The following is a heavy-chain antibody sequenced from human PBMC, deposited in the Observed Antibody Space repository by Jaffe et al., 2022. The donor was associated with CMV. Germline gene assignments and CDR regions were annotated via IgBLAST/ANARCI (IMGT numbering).Heavy chain of an antibody. D-gene: IGHD6-13*01. CDR2: MNPNSGNT. CDR1: GYTFTSYD. Sequence: QVQLVQSGAEVKKPGASVKVSCKASGYTFTSYDINWVRQATGQGLEWMGWMNPNSGNTGYAQKFQGRVTMTRNTSISTAYMELSSLRSEDTAVYYCVGVGQQLDSFDYWGQGTLVTVSS. J-gene: IGHJ4*02. CDR3: VGVGQQLDSFDY. V-gene: IGHV1-8*01.